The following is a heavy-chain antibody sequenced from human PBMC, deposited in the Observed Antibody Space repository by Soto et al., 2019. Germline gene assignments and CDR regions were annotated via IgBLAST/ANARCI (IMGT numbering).Heavy chain of an antibody. V-gene: IGHV3-74*01. Sequence: PGGSPRLSCAASGFSFSSYWMHWVRQAPGKGLVRVSRISTDGSITDYADSVKGRFTVSRDNAKNTLYLQMNSLRVDDTAVYYCARDTNGLHYWGQGTLVTVSS. D-gene: IGHD2-8*01. CDR1: GFSFSSYW. J-gene: IGHJ4*02. CDR3: ARDTNGLHY. CDR2: ISTDGSIT.